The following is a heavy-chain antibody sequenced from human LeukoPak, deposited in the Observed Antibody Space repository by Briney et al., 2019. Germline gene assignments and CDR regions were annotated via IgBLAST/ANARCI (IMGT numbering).Heavy chain of an antibody. CDR3: ARAGSSLRLYYYYYMDV. D-gene: IGHD6-6*01. J-gene: IGHJ6*03. CDR2: IYYSGST. Sequence: SETLSLTCTVSGGSISSYYWGWIRQPPGKGLEWIGSIYYSGSTYYNPSLKSRVTISVDTSKNQFSLKLSSVTAADTAVYYCARAGSSLRLYYYYYMDVWGKGTTVTVSS. CDR1: GGSISSYY. V-gene: IGHV4-39*07.